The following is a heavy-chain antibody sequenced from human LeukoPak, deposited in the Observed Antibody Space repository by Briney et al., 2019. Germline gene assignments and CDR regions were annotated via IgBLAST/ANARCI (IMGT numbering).Heavy chain of an antibody. CDR3: VTYCSGGSCYSADAFDI. CDR1: GGSVSSGSYY. V-gene: IGHV4-61*01. CDR2: IYYSGST. Sequence: SETLSLTCTVSGGSVSSGSYYWSWTRQPPGKGLEWIGYIYYSGSTNYNPSLKSRVTISVDTSKNQFSLKLSSVTAADTAVYYCVTYCSGGSCYSADAFDIWGQGTMVTVSS. J-gene: IGHJ3*02. D-gene: IGHD2-15*01.